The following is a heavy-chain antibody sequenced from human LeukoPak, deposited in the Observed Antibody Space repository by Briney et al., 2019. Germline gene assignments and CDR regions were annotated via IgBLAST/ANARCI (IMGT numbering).Heavy chain of an antibody. CDR3: ARHRMRYSITMVRGVGPMDV. D-gene: IGHD3-10*01. CDR1: GGSINSSSYY. CDR2: IYYSGSN. V-gene: IGHV4-39*01. Sequence: PSQTLSLTCTVSGGSINSSSYYWGWIRQPPGKGLEWIGSIYYSGSNYHNPSLKSRVTISVDTSKNQFSLKLSSVTAADTAVYYCARHRMRYSITMVRGVGPMDVWGKGTTVTISP. J-gene: IGHJ6*04.